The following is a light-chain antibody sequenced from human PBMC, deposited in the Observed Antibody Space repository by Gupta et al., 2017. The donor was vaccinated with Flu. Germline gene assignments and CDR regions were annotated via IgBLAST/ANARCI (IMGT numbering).Light chain of an antibody. CDR3: HASEGHLNVVM. CDR1: GCNGGSQY. CDR2: RNS. Sequence: VKSSMLGTGCNGGSQYDCGYQRLPGQAPKLMMWRNSKRPAGVPDRFSASKSATTDSLSISEGQAEDEAEYYCHASEGHLNVVMFGGGTKVTVL. J-gene: IGLJ3*02. V-gene: IGLV1-47*01.